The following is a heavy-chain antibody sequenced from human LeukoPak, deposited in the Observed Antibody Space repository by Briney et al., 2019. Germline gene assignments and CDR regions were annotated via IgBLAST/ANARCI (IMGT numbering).Heavy chain of an antibody. V-gene: IGHV1-2*02. D-gene: IGHD6-19*01. J-gene: IGHJ4*02. CDR3: ARSGFSTGFYLDF. CDR2: IDPPSGAT. Sequence: ASVKVSCEASGYTFTGYFIHWLRQAPGQGLEWMGWIDPPSGATNSAQKFQDRVTMTRDRSLATAYLEVRGLRSDDTAVYYCARSGFSTGFYLDFRGQGTLVPVSS. CDR1: GYTFTGYF.